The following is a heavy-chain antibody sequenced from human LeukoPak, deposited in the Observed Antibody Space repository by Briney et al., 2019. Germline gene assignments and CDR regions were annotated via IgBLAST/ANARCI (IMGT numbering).Heavy chain of an antibody. V-gene: IGHV1-2*02. CDR3: ARLAAVPG. CDR2: IHPNSGGT. Sequence: ASVKVSCKASGYTFTDYYLHWVRQAPGQGLEWMGWIHPNSGGTNYAQKFQGRVAMTRDTSISTAYMELSSLRSDDTDVYYCARLAAVPGWGQGTLVTVSS. J-gene: IGHJ1*01. D-gene: IGHD6-19*01. CDR1: GYTFTDYY.